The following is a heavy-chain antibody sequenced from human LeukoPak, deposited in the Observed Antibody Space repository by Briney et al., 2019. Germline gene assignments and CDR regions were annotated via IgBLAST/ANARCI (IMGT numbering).Heavy chain of an antibody. J-gene: IGHJ4*02. V-gene: IGHV4-39*01. Sequence: TSETLSLTCTVSGGSISSSRYHWGWTRQPPRKGLQWIGSIYYSGTTYYNPSLNSRVTISRDTSKNQFSLQLNSVTAADTAVYYCVRHDGRSGGTMGAWDYWGQGSLVTVSS. CDR2: IYYSGTT. CDR3: VRHDGRSGGTMGAWDY. CDR1: GGSISSSRYH. D-gene: IGHD1-1*01.